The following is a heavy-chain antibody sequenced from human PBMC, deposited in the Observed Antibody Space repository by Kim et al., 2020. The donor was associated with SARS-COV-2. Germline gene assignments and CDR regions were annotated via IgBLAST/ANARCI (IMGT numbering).Heavy chain of an antibody. J-gene: IGHJ6*02. Sequence: GGSLRLSCAASGFTFSDYAMSWVRQAPGKGLEWVSAISGSGGSTYYGDSVKGRFTISRDNSKNTLYLQMNSLRAEDTAVYYCAKEGRQQPYYGMDVWGQGTTVTVSS. D-gene: IGHD6-13*01. CDR1: GFTFSDYA. CDR2: ISGSGGST. V-gene: IGHV3-23*01. CDR3: AKEGRQQPYYGMDV.